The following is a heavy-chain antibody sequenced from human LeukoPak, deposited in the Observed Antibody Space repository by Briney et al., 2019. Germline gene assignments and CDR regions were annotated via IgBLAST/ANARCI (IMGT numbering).Heavy chain of an antibody. CDR2: ISNSDGST. CDR1: GFTFDDYG. D-gene: IGHD1-14*01. J-gene: IGHJ4*02. CDR3: AKATGYLL. Sequence: HPGGSLRLSCAASGFTFDDYGMSWVRQAPGKGLEWVSTISNSDGSTYYADSVKGRFSISRDNSENTLYLQMNSLRAEDTAVYYCAKATGYLLWGQGTLVTVSS. V-gene: IGHV3-23*01.